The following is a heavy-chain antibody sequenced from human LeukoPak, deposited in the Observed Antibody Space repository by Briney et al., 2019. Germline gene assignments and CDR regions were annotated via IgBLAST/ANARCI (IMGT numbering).Heavy chain of an antibody. Sequence: VASVKVSCKASGGTFSSYAISWVRQAPGQGLEWMGGIIPIFGTANHAQKFQGRVTITADESTSTAYMELGSLRSEDTAVYYCQIPAADKSEDYWGQGTLVTVSS. CDR2: IIPIFGTA. V-gene: IGHV1-69*13. CDR3: QIPAADKSEDY. J-gene: IGHJ4*02. CDR1: GGTFSSYA. D-gene: IGHD2-2*01.